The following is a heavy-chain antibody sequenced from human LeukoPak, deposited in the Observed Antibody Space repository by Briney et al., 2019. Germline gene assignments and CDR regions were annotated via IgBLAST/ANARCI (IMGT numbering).Heavy chain of an antibody. CDR2: MYSSGST. Sequence: SETLSLTCTVSGGSISGFYWTWIRQPPGKGLEWIGFMYSSGSTSYNPSLRGRVSMSLDTSRNQFSLRLSSLTAADTAIYYCARSRSGTYGSFDPWGQGALVTVSS. CDR1: GGSISGFY. CDR3: ARSRSGTYGSFDP. D-gene: IGHD3-10*01. V-gene: IGHV4-4*09. J-gene: IGHJ5*02.